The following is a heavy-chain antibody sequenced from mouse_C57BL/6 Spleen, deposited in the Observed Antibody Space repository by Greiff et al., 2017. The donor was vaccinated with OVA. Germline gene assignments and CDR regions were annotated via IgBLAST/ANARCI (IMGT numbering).Heavy chain of an antibody. V-gene: IGHV5-6*01. CDR2: ISSGGSYT. D-gene: IGHD1-1*01. CDR1: GFTFSSYG. Sequence: EVQLVESGGDLVKPGGSLKLSCAASGFTFSSYGMSWVRQTPDKRLEWVATISSGGSYTYYPDSVKGRFTISRDNAKNTLYLQMSSLKSEDTAMYYCARHSYYYGSLDYWGQGTSVTVSS. J-gene: IGHJ4*01. CDR3: ARHSYYYGSLDY.